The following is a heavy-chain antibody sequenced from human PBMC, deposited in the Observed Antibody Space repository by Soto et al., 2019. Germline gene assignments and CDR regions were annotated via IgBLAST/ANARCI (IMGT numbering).Heavy chain of an antibody. Sequence: RASVKVSCKASGYTFTGYYMHWVRQAPGQGLEWMGWINPNSGGTNYAQKFQGWVTMTRDTSISTAYMELSRLRSDDTAVYYCARDRNYYDSSGYYDYWDQGTLVTVSS. CDR3: ARDRNYYDSSGYYDY. D-gene: IGHD3-22*01. J-gene: IGHJ4*02. CDR2: INPNSGGT. CDR1: GYTFTGYY. V-gene: IGHV1-2*04.